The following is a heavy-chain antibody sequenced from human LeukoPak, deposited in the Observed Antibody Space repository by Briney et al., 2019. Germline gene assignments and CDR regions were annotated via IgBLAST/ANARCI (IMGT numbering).Heavy chain of an antibody. V-gene: IGHV1-69*04. CDR2: IIPILGIA. J-gene: IGHJ3*02. Sequence: ASVKVSCKASGGTFSSYTISWVRQAPGQGLEWMGRIIPILGIANYAQKFQGRVTITADKSTSIAYMELSSLRSEDTAVYYCARDQAPYSSSSGAFDIWGQGTMVTVSS. CDR1: GGTFSSYT. D-gene: IGHD6-6*01. CDR3: ARDQAPYSSSSGAFDI.